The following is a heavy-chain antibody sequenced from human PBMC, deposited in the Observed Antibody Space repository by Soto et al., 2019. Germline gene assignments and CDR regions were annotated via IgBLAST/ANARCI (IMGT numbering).Heavy chain of an antibody. Sequence: QVQLVESGGGLVKPGGSLRLSCAASGFSFSDYYMTWIRQAPGKGLEWVSYISGSSSYMNYADSVKGRFTISRDNAQNSLYLQMNSLSAEDTAVYYCARERNPLSHDSYCMDAWGQGTTVTVSS. J-gene: IGHJ6*02. CDR1: GFSFSDYY. CDR3: ARERNPLSHDSYCMDA. V-gene: IGHV3-11*06. CDR2: ISGSSSYM.